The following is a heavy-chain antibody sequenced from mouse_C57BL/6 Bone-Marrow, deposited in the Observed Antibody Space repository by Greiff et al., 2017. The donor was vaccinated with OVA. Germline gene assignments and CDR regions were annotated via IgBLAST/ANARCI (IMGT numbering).Heavy chain of an antibody. V-gene: IGHV1-61*01. J-gene: IGHJ4*01. CDR2: IYPSDSET. D-gene: IGHD1-2*01. CDR3: ARGLRRYAMDY. Sequence: VQLQQPGAELVRPGSSVKLSCKASGYTFTSYWMDWVKQRPGQGLEWIGNIYPSDSETHYNQKFKDKATLTVDKSSSTAYMQLSSLTSEDSAVYYCARGLRRYAMDYWGQGTSVTVSS. CDR1: GYTFTSYW.